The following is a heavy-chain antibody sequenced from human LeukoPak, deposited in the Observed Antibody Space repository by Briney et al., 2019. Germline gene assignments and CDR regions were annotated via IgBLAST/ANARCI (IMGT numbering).Heavy chain of an antibody. CDR3: AKGDTEYQLLF. J-gene: IGHJ4*02. D-gene: IGHD2-2*01. Sequence: GRSLRLSCAASGFTFSSYGMHWVRQAPGKGLEWVAVISYDGSNKYYADSVKGRFTISRDNSKNTLYLQMNSLRAEDTAVYYCAKGDTEYQLLFWGQGTLVTVSS. V-gene: IGHV3-30*18. CDR2: ISYDGSNK. CDR1: GFTFSSYG.